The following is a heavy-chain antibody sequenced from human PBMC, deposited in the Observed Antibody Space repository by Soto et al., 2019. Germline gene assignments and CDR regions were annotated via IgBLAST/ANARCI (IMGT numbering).Heavy chain of an antibody. CDR1: GFTFSGFD. D-gene: IGHD1-26*01. Sequence: PGGSLRLSCEASGFTFSGFDMHWVRQPTGKGLEWVSSINGRGNYIYYAESVKGRFTISRDNAKNSLYLQMDRLRAEDTALYYCVREDGKVGTNSAFDYWGLGALVTVS. CDR3: VREDGKVGTNSAFDY. CDR2: INGRGNYI. V-gene: IGHV3-21*01. J-gene: IGHJ4*02.